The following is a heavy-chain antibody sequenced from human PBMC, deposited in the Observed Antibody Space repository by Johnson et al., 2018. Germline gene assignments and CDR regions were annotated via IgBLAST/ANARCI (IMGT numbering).Heavy chain of an antibody. CDR3: ARDGLSTYDAFDI. CDR1: GGSISSYY. Sequence: QVQLQESGPGLLNPSETLSLTCAVSGGSISSYYWSWIRQPPGKGLEWIGYIYYTGRTNYNPSLKSRGTISVDTSKNQFSLKLSSVTAADTAVYYCARDGLSTYDAFDIWGQGTMVTVCS. J-gene: IGHJ3*02. D-gene: IGHD2/OR15-2a*01. V-gene: IGHV4-59*01. CDR2: IYYTGRT.